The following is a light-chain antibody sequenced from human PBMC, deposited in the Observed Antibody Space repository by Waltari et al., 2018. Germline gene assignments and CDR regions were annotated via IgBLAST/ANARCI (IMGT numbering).Light chain of an antibody. V-gene: IGKV3-11*01. J-gene: IGKJ2*01. Sequence: EIVLTQSPATLSLSPGQRATLSCRASQSVGRSLGWYQQKVGQAPRLLIFDASNRATGVTARFSGSGSGIEFTLTISRLEPDDFAVYYCQLRSNRPPYAFGQGTKLEMK. CDR3: QLRSNRPPYA. CDR2: DAS. CDR1: QSVGRS.